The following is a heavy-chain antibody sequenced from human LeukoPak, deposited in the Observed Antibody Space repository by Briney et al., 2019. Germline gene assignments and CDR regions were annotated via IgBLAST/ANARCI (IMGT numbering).Heavy chain of an antibody. J-gene: IGHJ4*02. D-gene: IGHD6-19*01. Sequence: SETLSLTCTVSGGSISPYYWSWIRQPPGKGLESIGYIYYNGNTNYNPSLRSRVTISVDTSKNQFSLRLSSVTAADTAVYYCGRGGWYKDHWGQGTLVTVSS. CDR3: GRGGWYKDH. V-gene: IGHV4-59*01. CDR1: GGSISPYY. CDR2: IYYNGNT.